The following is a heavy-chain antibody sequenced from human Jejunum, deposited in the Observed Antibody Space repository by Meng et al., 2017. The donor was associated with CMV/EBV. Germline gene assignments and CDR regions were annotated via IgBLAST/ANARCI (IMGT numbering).Heavy chain of an antibody. V-gene: IGHV3-21*01. CDR1: GLTLRDYT. CDR2: ISSSDTYI. CDR3: AREGYQRWFDP. D-gene: IGHD6-13*01. J-gene: IGHJ5*02. Sequence: LACAASGLTLRDYTMNCVRLAPGKGLECVSSISSSDTYIYYADSVEGRFTISRDNAKNSLYLQMNSLRADDTAVYYCAREGYQRWFDPWGQGTLVTVSS.